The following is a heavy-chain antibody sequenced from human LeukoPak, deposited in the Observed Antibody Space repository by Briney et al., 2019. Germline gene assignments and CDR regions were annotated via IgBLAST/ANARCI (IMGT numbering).Heavy chain of an antibody. CDR1: GGSFSGYY. CDR2: INHSGST. Sequence: PSETLSLTCAVYGGSFSGYYWSWIRQPPGKGLEWIGEINHSGSTNYNPSLKSRVTISVDTSKNQFSLKLSSVTAADTAVYYRARGSPSGDIVVVPAAMKSAVWFDPWGQGTLVTVSS. D-gene: IGHD2-2*01. J-gene: IGHJ5*02. CDR3: ARGSPSGDIVVVPAAMKSAVWFDP. V-gene: IGHV4-34*01.